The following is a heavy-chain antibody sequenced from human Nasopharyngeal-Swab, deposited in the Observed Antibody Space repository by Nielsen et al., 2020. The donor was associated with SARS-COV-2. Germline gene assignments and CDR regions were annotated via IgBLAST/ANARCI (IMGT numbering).Heavy chain of an antibody. J-gene: IGHJ4*02. Sequence: GESLKISCAASGFIFSASAIHWVRQASGKGLEWLGRIGGKDHNYATTYGASVKGRFTISRDDSKNMAFLQMDSLKTEDTALYYCTTDFYFDYWGQGTLVTVSS. CDR3: TTDFYFDY. CDR2: IGGKDHNYAT. CDR1: GFIFSASA. V-gene: IGHV3-73*01.